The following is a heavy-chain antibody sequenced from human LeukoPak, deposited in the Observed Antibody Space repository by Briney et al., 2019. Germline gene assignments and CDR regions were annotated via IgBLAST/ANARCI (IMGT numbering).Heavy chain of an antibody. Sequence: PGGSLRLSCAASGFTFSSYAMHWVRQAPGKGLEYVSAISSNGGSTYYANSVKGRFTISRDNSKNTLYLQMGSLRAEDMAVYYCARATCSGGSCYDYWGQGTLVIVSS. CDR3: ARATCSGGSCYDY. J-gene: IGHJ4*02. V-gene: IGHV3-64*01. CDR2: ISSNGGST. CDR1: GFTFSSYA. D-gene: IGHD2-15*01.